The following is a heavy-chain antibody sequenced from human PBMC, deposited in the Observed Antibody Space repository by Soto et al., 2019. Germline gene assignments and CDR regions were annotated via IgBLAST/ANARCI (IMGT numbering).Heavy chain of an antibody. CDR3: ARNYDILTGEFDY. CDR1: GGYISSSSYY. CDR2: IYYSGST. D-gene: IGHD3-9*01. Sequence: SETLSLTCPVSGGYISSSSYYWGWIRQPPGKGLEWIGSIYYSGSTYYNPSLKSRVTISVDTSKNQFSLKLSSVTAADTAVYYCARNYDILTGEFDYWGQGTLVTVSS. J-gene: IGHJ4*02. V-gene: IGHV4-39*01.